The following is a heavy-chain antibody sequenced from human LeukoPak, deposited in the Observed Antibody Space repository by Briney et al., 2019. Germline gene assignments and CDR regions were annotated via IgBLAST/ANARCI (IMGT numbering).Heavy chain of an antibody. CDR2: ITPSGST. CDR3: ASSFYYDSRDY. CDR1: GGSFSGYF. J-gene: IGHJ4*02. D-gene: IGHD3-22*01. V-gene: IGHV4-34*01. Sequence: PSETLSLTCVVYGGSFSGYFWSWIRQPPGKGLEWVGEITPSGSTNYSPSLKSRVSISIDTSKKKLSLRLTSVTAADSAVYYCASSFYYDSRDYWGQGTLVTVSS.